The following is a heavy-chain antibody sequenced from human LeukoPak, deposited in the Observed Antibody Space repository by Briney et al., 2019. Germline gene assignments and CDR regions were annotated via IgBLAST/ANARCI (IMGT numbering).Heavy chain of an antibody. Sequence: GASVKVSCKASGYTFTSYGISWVRQAPGQGLEWMGWISAYNGNTNYAQKLQGRVTVTTDTSTSTAYMELRSLRSDDTAVYYCTLSAVAGTGSWFDPWGQGTLVTVSS. CDR3: TLSAVAGTGSWFDP. CDR2: ISAYNGNT. J-gene: IGHJ5*02. V-gene: IGHV1-18*01. CDR1: GYTFTSYG. D-gene: IGHD6-19*01.